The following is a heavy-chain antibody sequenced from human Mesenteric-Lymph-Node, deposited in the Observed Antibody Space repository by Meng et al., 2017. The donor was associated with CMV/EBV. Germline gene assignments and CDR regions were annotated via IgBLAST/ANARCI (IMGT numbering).Heavy chain of an antibody. CDR1: GGSISSSSYY. J-gene: IGHJ4*02. Sequence: TVAGGSISSSSYYWGWISQPPGKGLEWIGSIYYSGSTYYNPSLKSRVTISVDTSKNQFSLKLSSVTAADTAVYYCARREWAPPETFDYWGQGTLVTVSS. CDR2: IYYSGST. D-gene: IGHD3-3*01. CDR3: ARREWAPPETFDY. V-gene: IGHV4-39*01.